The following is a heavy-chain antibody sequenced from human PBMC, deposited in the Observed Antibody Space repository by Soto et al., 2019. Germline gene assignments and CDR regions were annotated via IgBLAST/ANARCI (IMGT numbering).Heavy chain of an antibody. D-gene: IGHD2-2*01. CDR1: GFTFSNAW. CDR3: TKAVVPAAISAFDI. Sequence: PGGSLRLSCAASGFTFSNAWMSWVRQAPGKGLEWVGRIKSKTDGGTTDYAAPVKGRFTISRDDSKNTLYLQMNSPKTEDTAVYYCTKAVVPAAISAFDIWGQGTMVTVSS. CDR2: IKSKTDGGTT. J-gene: IGHJ3*02. V-gene: IGHV3-15*01.